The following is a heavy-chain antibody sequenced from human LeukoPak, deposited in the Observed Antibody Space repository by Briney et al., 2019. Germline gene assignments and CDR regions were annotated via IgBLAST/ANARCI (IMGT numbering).Heavy chain of an antibody. Sequence: ASVKVSCKASGYPFTSYGITWLRQAPGQGLEWMGWISGYNGNTNYAQKLQGRVTMTTDTSTSTAYMELRSLRSDDTAVYYCARAYVWGSYRGNGFDYWGQGTLVTVSS. CDR1: GYPFTSYG. CDR3: ARAYVWGSYRGNGFDY. D-gene: IGHD3-16*02. CDR2: ISGYNGNT. V-gene: IGHV1-18*01. J-gene: IGHJ4*02.